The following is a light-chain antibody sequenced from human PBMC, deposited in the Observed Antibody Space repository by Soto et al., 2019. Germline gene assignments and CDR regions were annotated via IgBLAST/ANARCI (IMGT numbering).Light chain of an antibody. CDR3: YSYAGSYTFYV. CDR2: DVS. V-gene: IGLV2-11*01. Sequence: SVLPQPRSVSGSPGQSVTISCTGTSSDVGGYNYVSWYQQHPGKAPKLMISDVSKRPSGVPDRFFGSKSGNTASLTISGLQAEDEADYYCYSYAGSYTFYVFGTGTKVTVL. J-gene: IGLJ1*01. CDR1: SSDVGGYNY.